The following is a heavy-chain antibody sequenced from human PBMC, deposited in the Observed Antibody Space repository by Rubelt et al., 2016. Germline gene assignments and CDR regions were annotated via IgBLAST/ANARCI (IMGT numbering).Heavy chain of an antibody. CDR1: GYTFTSYY. J-gene: IGHJ4*02. CDR3: ARNSGRDY. CDR2: INPSGGST. V-gene: IGHV1-46*01. Sequence: VSCKASGYTFTSYYMHWVRQAPGQGLEWMGIINPSGGSTSYAQKFQGRVTITADESTSTAYMELSSLRSEDTAVYYCARNSGRDYWGQGTLVTVSS. D-gene: IGHD5-12*01.